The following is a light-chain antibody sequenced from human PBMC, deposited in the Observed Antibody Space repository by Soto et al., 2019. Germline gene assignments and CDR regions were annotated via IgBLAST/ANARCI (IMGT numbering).Light chain of an antibody. J-gene: IGKJ1*01. V-gene: IGKV3-15*01. CDR2: GAS. CDR3: QQYNNWPPWT. Sequence: EIVMTQSPATLSVSPGERATLSCRASQSVSSNLAWYQQKPGQAPRLIIYGASTRATGIPARFSGSGSGTEFTXXIXXLXSEDFAVYYCQQYNNWPPWTFGQGTKVEIK. CDR1: QSVSSN.